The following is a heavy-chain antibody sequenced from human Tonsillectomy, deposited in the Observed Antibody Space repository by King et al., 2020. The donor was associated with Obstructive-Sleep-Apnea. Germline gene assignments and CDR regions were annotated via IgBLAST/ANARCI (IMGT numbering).Heavy chain of an antibody. CDR2: ISSSRSYI. V-gene: IGHV3-21*01. CDR3: ARDFDYGYYGYSYFDL. Sequence: VQLVESGGGLVKPGGSLRLSCAASGFTFSSYSMNWGRQAPGKGLEWVSSISSSRSYIYYAASVKGRFTISRDNAKNSLYLQMNSLRAEDTAVYYCARDFDYGYYGYSYFDLWGRGTLVTVSS. J-gene: IGHJ2*01. D-gene: IGHD4-17*01. CDR1: GFTFSSYS.